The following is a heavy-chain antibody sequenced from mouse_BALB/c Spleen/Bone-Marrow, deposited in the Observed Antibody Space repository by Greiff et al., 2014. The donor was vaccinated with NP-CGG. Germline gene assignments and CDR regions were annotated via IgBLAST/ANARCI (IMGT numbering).Heavy chain of an antibody. J-gene: IGHJ4*01. Sequence: EVKLVESGGGLVQPGGSLKLSCAASGFTFSSYTMSWVRQTPEKRLEWVAYISNGGGSTYYPDTVKGRFTISRDNAKNALYLQMSSLKSEDTAMYYCARNLAYYYGSSYDYAMDYWGQGTSVTVSS. CDR1: GFTFSSYT. V-gene: IGHV5-12-2*01. CDR2: ISNGGGST. CDR3: ARNLAYYYGSSYDYAMDY. D-gene: IGHD1-1*01.